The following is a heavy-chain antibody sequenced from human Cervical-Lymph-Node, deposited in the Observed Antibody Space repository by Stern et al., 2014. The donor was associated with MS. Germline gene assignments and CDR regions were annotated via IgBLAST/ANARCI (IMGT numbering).Heavy chain of an antibody. CDR1: GGSISSGSYY. CDR2: IYTSGST. D-gene: IGHD2/OR15-2a*01. CDR3: ARGRGISRVSDS. Sequence: QLQLQESGPGLVKPSQTLSLTCTVSGGSISSGSYYWSWIRQPAGKGLEWIGRIYTSGSTNYNPSPKSRVTISLDPSKTHFPRKRSSVTAADTAVYYCARGRGISRVSDSWGQGTLVTVSS. J-gene: IGHJ4*02. V-gene: IGHV4-61*02.